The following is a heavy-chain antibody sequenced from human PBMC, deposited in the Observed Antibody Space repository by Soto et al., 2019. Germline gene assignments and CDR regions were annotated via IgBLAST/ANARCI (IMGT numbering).Heavy chain of an antibody. D-gene: IGHD2-21*02. J-gene: IGHJ4*02. CDR2: ISYDGSNK. CDR3: AKVSGDLPFDY. CDR1: GFTFSSYG. V-gene: IGHV3-30*18. Sequence: QVQLVESGGGVVQPGRSLRLSCAASGFTFSSYGMHWVRQAPGKGLEWVAVISYDGSNKYYADSVKGRFTISRDNSENTLYLQMNSLRAEDTAVYYCAKVSGDLPFDYWGQGTLVTVSS.